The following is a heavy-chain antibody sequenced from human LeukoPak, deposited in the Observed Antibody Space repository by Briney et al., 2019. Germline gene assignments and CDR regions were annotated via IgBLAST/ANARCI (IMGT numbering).Heavy chain of an antibody. Sequence: SQSLSLTCAISGDSVSSNSAAWNWIRQSPSRGLEWLGRTYYRSKWYNDYAVSVKSRITINPDTSKNQFSLQLNSVTPEDTAVYYCARDLTPAQAYYYDSSGPFDYWGQGTLVTVSS. V-gene: IGHV6-1*01. D-gene: IGHD3-22*01. CDR3: ARDLTPAQAYYYDSSGPFDY. CDR1: GDSVSSNSAA. CDR2: TYYRSKWYN. J-gene: IGHJ4*02.